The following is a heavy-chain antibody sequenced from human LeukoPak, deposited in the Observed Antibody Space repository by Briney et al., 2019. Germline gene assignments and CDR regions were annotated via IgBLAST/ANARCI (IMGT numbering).Heavy chain of an antibody. CDR3: ARHTDSSGYPDY. CDR1: GGSISSSSYY. V-gene: IGHV4-39*01. CDR2: IYYSGST. Sequence: SETLSLTCTVSGGSISSSSYYWAWIRQPPGKGLEWIGSIYYSGSTYYNPSLKSRVTISVDTSKNQFSLKLSSVTAADTAVYYCARHTDSSGYPDYWGQGTLVTVSS. J-gene: IGHJ4*02. D-gene: IGHD3-22*01.